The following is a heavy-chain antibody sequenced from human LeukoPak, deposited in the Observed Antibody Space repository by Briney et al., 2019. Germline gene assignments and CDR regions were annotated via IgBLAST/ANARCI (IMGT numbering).Heavy chain of an antibody. D-gene: IGHD3-22*01. J-gene: IGHJ4*02. Sequence: PGGSLKLSCAATGFTFSNYEMNWIRQAPGKGLEWISYISNSGNTKYYADSVKGRFLISRDNSKNMLFLQMNSLIIEDTAVYYCARNSDYYDYSPQSVWGQGTLVTVS. CDR3: ARNSDYYDYSPQSV. CDR1: GFTFSNYE. CDR2: ISNSGNTK. V-gene: IGHV3-48*03.